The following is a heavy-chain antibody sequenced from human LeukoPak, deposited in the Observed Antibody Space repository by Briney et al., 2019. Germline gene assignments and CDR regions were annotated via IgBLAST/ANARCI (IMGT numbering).Heavy chain of an antibody. CDR3: ATSLAKKFDY. V-gene: IGHV4-4*02. CDR1: GGSISSSNW. CDR2: MHHSGGT. Sequence: PSETLSLTCALSGGSISSSNWWNWVRQPPGKGLEWIGQMHHSGGTDCNPSLKSRVTISVDKSKNQFSLKLSSVTAADTAVYYCATSLAKKFDYWGQGTLVTVSS. J-gene: IGHJ4*02.